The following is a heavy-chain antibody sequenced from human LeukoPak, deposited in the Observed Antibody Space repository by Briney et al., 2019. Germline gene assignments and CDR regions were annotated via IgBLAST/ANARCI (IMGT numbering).Heavy chain of an antibody. J-gene: IGHJ4*02. D-gene: IGHD3-22*01. CDR1: GFTFSSYA. V-gene: IGHV3-23*01. CDR2: ISGGGGST. CDR3: AKDPAPYYYDSSGYPSHFDY. Sequence: PGGSLRLSCAASGFTFSSYAMSWVRQAPGKGLEWVSAISGGGGSTYYADSVKGRFTISRDNSKNTLYLQMNSLRAEDTAVYYCAKDPAPYYYDSSGYPSHFDYWGQGTLVTVSS.